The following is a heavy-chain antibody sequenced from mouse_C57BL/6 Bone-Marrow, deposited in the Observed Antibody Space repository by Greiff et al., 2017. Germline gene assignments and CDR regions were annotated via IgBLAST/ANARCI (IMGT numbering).Heavy chain of an antibody. Sequence: EVHLVESGAELVRPGASVKLSCTASGFNFKDDYMPWVKQRPEQGLEWIGWIYPDHGDTEYASKFQGKATLTADTSSNTASLQLSSLTSEDTAVYYWTTGGTGQSYFDYWGQGTTRTVSS. J-gene: IGHJ2*01. CDR3: TTGGTGQSYFDY. V-gene: IGHV14-4*01. CDR1: GFNFKDDY. D-gene: IGHD3-2*02. CDR2: IYPDHGDT.